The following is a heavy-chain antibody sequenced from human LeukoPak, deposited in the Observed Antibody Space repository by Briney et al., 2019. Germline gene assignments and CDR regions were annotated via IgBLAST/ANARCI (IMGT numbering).Heavy chain of an antibody. CDR1: GGSISNYY. CDR3: ARAYRSSWYANWFDP. D-gene: IGHD6-13*01. V-gene: IGHV4-59*08. Sequence: SETLSLTCTVSGGSISNYYWSWIRQPPGKGLEWIGYIYYSGNTKYNPSLKSRVTISVDTSKNQFSLKLSSVTAADTAVYFCARAYRSSWYANWFDPWGQGTLVTVSS. CDR2: IYYSGNT. J-gene: IGHJ5*02.